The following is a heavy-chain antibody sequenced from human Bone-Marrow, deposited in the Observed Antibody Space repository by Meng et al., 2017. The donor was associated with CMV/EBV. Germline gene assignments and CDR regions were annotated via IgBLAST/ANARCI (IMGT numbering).Heavy chain of an antibody. CDR3: ARGNMGRLDY. J-gene: IGHJ4*02. Sequence: SETLSLTCSVSGGSISGYQWAWVRQAPGKGLEWIGHSTGSATYNPSLKSRVTITVDASKKQFSLNLNFVTAADTALYFCARGNMGRLDYWGQGALVTVSS. V-gene: IGHV4-59*01. D-gene: IGHD3-16*01. CDR1: GGSISGYQ. CDR2: HSTGSA.